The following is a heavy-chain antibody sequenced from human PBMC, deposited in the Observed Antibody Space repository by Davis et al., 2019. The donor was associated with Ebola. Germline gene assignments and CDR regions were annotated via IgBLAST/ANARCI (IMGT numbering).Heavy chain of an antibody. CDR3: TRGSELELGAYYYRGMDI. Sequence: PGGSLRLSCVASGSPFSASSFTWVRQPPGKGPEWVSSISSTSDYIKYRDSVKGRFTISRDNAKNSVFLQMSSLRAEDTALYYCTRGSELELGAYYYRGMDIWGQGTTVTVSS. D-gene: IGHD1-1*01. CDR2: ISSTSDYI. V-gene: IGHV3-21*06. J-gene: IGHJ6*02. CDR1: GSPFSASS.